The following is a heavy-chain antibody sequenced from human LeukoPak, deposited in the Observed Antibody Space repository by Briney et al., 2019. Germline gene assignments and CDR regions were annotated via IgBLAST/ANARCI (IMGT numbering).Heavy chain of an antibody. CDR3: ARGRYCSGGSCYSNAFDI. J-gene: IGHJ3*02. D-gene: IGHD2-15*01. Sequence: SETLSLTCTVSGDSISSDYWTWIRQPPGKGLEWIGEINHSGSTNYNPSLKSRVTISVDTSKNQFSLKLSSVTAADTAVYYCARGRYCSGGSCYSNAFDIWGQGTMVTVSS. CDR2: INHSGST. V-gene: IGHV4-34*01. CDR1: GDSISSDY.